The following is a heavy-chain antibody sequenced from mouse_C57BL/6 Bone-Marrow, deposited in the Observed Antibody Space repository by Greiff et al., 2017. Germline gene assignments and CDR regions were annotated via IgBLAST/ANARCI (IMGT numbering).Heavy chain of an antibody. CDR3: ARPPSGNYGWYFDV. CDR1: GYTFTSYW. D-gene: IGHD2-1*01. J-gene: IGHJ1*03. CDR2: IDPSDSYT. Sequence: VQLQQPGAELVMPGASVKLSCKASGYTFTSYWMHWVKQRPGQGLEWIGEIDPSDSYTNYNQKFKGKSTLTVDKSSSTAYMQLSSLTSEDSAVYYCARPPSGNYGWYFDVWGTGTTVTVPS. V-gene: IGHV1-69*01.